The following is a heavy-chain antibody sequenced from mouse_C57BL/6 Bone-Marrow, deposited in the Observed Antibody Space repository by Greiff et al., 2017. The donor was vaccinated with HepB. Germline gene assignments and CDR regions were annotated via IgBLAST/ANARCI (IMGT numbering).Heavy chain of an antibody. V-gene: IGHV14-3*01. D-gene: IGHD2-3*01. CDR2: IDPANGNT. J-gene: IGHJ3*01. CDR3: ARSTHDCYCEESLFAY. Sequence: VQLQQSVAELVRPGASVKLSCTASGFNIKNTNMHWVKQRPEQGLEWIGRIDPANGNTKYAPKFQGNATITADTSSNTAYLQSSSLTSEDTAIYYCARSTHDCYCEESLFAYWGQGTLVTVSA. CDR1: GFNIKNTN.